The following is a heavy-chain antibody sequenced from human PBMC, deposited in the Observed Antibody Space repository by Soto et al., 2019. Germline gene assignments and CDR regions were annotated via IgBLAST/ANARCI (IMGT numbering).Heavy chain of an antibody. J-gene: IGHJ4*02. Sequence: QVQLQESGPGLVKPSGTLTLTCAVSGDSFSGPNWWTWVRQPPGKGLEWIGDILQTGHTDYSPSLSSRLTISIDTSKRGLSLNLTSVTATDTAVYYCALSPRRVVGKWYLGYWGQGALVTVSS. CDR3: ALSPRRVVGKWYLGY. V-gene: IGHV4-4*02. CDR2: ILQTGHT. D-gene: IGHD2-2*03. CDR1: GDSFSGPNW.